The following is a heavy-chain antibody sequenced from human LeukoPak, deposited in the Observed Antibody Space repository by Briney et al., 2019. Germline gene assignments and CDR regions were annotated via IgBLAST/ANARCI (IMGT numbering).Heavy chain of an antibody. V-gene: IGHV3-23*01. CDR1: GFTFSSYA. CDR2: ISGSGGST. J-gene: IGHJ4*02. CDR3: AKGELAAQKGY. D-gene: IGHD1-7*01. Sequence: GGSLRLSCAASGFTFSSYAMSWVRQAPGKGLEWVSAISGSGGSTYYADAVKGRFTISRDNSKNTLYLQMNSLRAEDTAVYYCAKGELAAQKGYWGQGTLVTVSS.